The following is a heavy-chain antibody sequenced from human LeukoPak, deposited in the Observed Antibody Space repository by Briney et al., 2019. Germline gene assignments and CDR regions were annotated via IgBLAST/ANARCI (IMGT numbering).Heavy chain of an antibody. Sequence: TGGSLRLSCAASGFTFSSYWMSWVRQAPGKGLEWVANIKQDGSEKYYVDSVKGRFTISRDNAKNSLYLQMKSLRAEDTAVYYCARFRTLRLGELSWYYFDYWGQGTLVTVSS. CDR2: IKQDGSEK. D-gene: IGHD3-16*02. V-gene: IGHV3-7*01. CDR1: GFTFSSYW. CDR3: ARFRTLRLGELSWYYFDY. J-gene: IGHJ4*02.